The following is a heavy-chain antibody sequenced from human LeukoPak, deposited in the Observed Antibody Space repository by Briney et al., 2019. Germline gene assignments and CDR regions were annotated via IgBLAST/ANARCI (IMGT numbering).Heavy chain of an antibody. D-gene: IGHD1-26*01. CDR3: AKDVLTQVMGPIDY. CDR1: GFTFTTYW. Sequence: PGRSLRLSCAASGFTFTTYWMSWVRQAPGKGLEWVANIKQDGTERYYVDSVKGRFTISRDNSKNTLYLQVNSLRTEDTAVYYCAKDVLTQVMGPIDYWGQGTLVTVSS. V-gene: IGHV3-7*01. CDR2: IKQDGTER. J-gene: IGHJ4*02.